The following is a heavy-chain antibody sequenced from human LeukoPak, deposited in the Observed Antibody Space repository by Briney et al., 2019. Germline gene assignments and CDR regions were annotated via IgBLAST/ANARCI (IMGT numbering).Heavy chain of an antibody. D-gene: IGHD3-3*01. Sequence: PGGSLRLSCAASGFTFSNYWMSWVRQAPGKGLEWVANIKEDGSEKNYVDSVKGRFTISRDNAKNSLYLQMNSLRAEDTGVYYCARQQIQLEWSHGGHYYWGQGTLVTVSS. J-gene: IGHJ4*02. CDR3: ARQQIQLEWSHGGHYY. CDR2: IKEDGSEK. V-gene: IGHV3-7*01. CDR1: GFTFSNYW.